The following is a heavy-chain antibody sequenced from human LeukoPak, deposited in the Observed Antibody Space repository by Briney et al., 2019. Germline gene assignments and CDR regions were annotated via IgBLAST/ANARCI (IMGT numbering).Heavy chain of an antibody. J-gene: IGHJ6*03. CDR2: IYTSGST. CDR1: GGSISSYY. V-gene: IGHV4-4*07. CDR3: AREESGYSYGGYYYYYMDV. D-gene: IGHD5-18*01. Sequence: SETLSLTCTVSGGSISSYYWSWIRQPAGKGREWNGRIYTSGSTNYNPSLKSRVTMSVDTSKNQFSLKLSSVTAADTAVYYCAREESGYSYGGYYYYYMDVWGKGTTVTVSS.